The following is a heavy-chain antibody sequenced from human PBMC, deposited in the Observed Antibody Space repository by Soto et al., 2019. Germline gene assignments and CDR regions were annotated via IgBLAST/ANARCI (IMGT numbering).Heavy chain of an antibody. Sequence: EVQLFESGGGLVQPGGSLRLSCVASGFTFSSYAMSWVRQAPGRGLEWVSTIITTGATTYYAASVKGRFTISRDNSKNTLYLQINSLRAEDTAVYYCARVYCAGGVCYIRYGMDVWGQGTTVTVSS. CDR3: ARVYCAGGVCYIRYGMDV. CDR1: GFTFSSYA. D-gene: IGHD2-8*02. J-gene: IGHJ6*02. CDR2: IITTGATT. V-gene: IGHV3-23*01.